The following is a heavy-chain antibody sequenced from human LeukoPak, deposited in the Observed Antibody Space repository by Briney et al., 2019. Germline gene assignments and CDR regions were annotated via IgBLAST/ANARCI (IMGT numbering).Heavy chain of an antibody. CDR3: ARGGLQTWYYYMDV. V-gene: IGHV1-2*02. CDR2: INPNSGGT. CDR1: GYTFTGYF. Sequence: ASVKVSCKASGYTFTGYFMHWVRQAPGQGVEWMGWINPNSGGTNYAQKLQDRVTMTRDTSISTAYMELSRLRSDDTAVYYCARGGLQTWYYYMDVWGKGTTVTVSS. J-gene: IGHJ6*03.